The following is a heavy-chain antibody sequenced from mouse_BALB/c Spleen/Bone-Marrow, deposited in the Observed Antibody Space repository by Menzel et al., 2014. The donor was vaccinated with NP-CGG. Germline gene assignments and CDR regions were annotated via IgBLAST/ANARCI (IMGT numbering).Heavy chain of an antibody. V-gene: IGHV1-69*02. J-gene: IGHJ3*01. CDR1: GYTFTSYW. Sequence: VQLQQSGAELVTPGASVKLSCKASGYTFTSYWINWVKQRPGQGLQWIGNIYPSDSYTNYNQKFKDKATLTVDKSSSTAYMQLSSPTSEDSAVYYCTRGDYYGSRLFAYWAQGTLVPVST. CDR2: IYPSDSYT. CDR3: TRGDYYGSRLFAY. D-gene: IGHD1-1*01.